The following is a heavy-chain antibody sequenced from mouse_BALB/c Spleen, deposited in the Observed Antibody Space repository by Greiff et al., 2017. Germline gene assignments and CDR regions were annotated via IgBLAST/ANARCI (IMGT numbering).Heavy chain of an antibody. CDR2: IWGGGST. D-gene: IGHD2-2*01. CDR3: AKAGDDGYDVYAMDY. CDR1: GFSLTDYG. Sequence: QVQLQQSGPGLVAPSQSLSITCTVSGFSLTDYGVSWIRQPPGKGLEWLGVIWGGGSTYYNSALKSRLSISKDNSKSQVFLKMNSLQTDDTAMYYCAKAGDDGYDVYAMDYWGQGTSVTVSS. J-gene: IGHJ4*01. V-gene: IGHV2-6-5*01.